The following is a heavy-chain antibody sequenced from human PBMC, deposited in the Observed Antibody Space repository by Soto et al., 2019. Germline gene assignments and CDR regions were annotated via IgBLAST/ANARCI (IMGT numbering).Heavy chain of an antibody. CDR2: IIPISGTA. J-gene: IGHJ6*02. CDR3: ARSQGSSTSLEIYYYYYYGMDV. V-gene: IGHV1-69*01. CDR1: GGTFSSYA. D-gene: IGHD2-2*01. Sequence: QVQLVQSGAEVKKPGSSVKVSCKASGGTFSSYAISWVRQAPGQGLEWMGGIIPISGTANYAQKFQGRVTITADESTSTADMELSSLRSEDTAVYYCARSQGSSTSLEIYYYYYYGMDVWCQGTTVTVSS.